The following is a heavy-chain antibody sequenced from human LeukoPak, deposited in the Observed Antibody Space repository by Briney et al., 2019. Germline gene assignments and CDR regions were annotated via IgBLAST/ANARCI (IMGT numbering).Heavy chain of an antibody. CDR3: ARRLGSSMVTFDI. V-gene: IGHV4-39*06. CDR2: IYHSGST. J-gene: IGHJ3*02. CDR1: GGSISSSSYY. D-gene: IGHD3-10*01. Sequence: SETLSLTCTVSGGSISSSSYYWGWIRQPPGKGLEWIGSIYHSGSTYYNPSLKSRVTISVDTSKNQFTLKLSSVTAADTAVYYCARRLGSSMVTFDIWGQGTMVTVSS.